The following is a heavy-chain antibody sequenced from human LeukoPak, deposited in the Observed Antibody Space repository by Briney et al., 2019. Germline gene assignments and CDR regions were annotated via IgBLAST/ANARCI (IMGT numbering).Heavy chain of an antibody. CDR2: IYYSGST. CDR1: GGSNSSGDYY. CDR3: ARDHPYYCSGGSCYSVGRWFDP. V-gene: IGHV4-30-4*01. D-gene: IGHD2-15*01. Sequence: SETLSLTCTVSGGSNSSGDYYWSWIRQPPGKGLEWIGYIYYSGSTYYNPSLKSRVTISVDTSKNQFSLKLSSVTAADTAVYYCARDHPYYCSGGSCYSVGRWFDPWGQGTLVTVSS. J-gene: IGHJ5*02.